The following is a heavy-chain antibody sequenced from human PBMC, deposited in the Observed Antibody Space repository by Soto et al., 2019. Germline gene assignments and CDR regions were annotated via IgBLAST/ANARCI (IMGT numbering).Heavy chain of an antibody. CDR1: GGSMSDYF. D-gene: IGHD3-10*01. CDR2: IYYLGST. J-gene: IGHJ4*02. V-gene: IGHV4-59*01. Sequence: SETLSLTCTVSGGSMSDYFWSWIRQSPGKGLEWIGYIYYLGSTDYNPSLKSRVTISVDTSKRQFSLRLTSVTAADTAVYYCARDGYDGSGSPYPAYWGPGTQVTVSS. CDR3: ARDGYDGSGSPYPAY.